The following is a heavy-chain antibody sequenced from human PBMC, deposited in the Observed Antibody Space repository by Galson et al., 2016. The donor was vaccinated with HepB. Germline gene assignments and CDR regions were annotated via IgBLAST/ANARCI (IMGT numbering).Heavy chain of an antibody. Sequence: SVKVSCKAFGYSFTSHYIYWVRQAPGQGLEWMGVVNPSGGSPSYAQKLQDRVNMPRDTSTSTVYMELSSLRSEDTAVYYCARVAYPHYASWSGYYPDRFYYYAFDVWGQGTTVTVSS. CDR1: GYSFTSHY. D-gene: IGHD3-3*01. V-gene: IGHV1-46*01. J-gene: IGHJ6*02. CDR2: VNPSGGSP. CDR3: ARVAYPHYASWSGYYPDRFYYYAFDV.